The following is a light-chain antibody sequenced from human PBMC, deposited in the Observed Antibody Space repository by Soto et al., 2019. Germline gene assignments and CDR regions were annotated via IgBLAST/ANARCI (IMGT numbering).Light chain of an antibody. V-gene: IGKV3-15*01. CDR1: QSVSSN. J-gene: IGKJ2*01. CDR3: QQYNNWPYT. CDR2: AAS. Sequence: PATLSVSPGERGTLSCRASQSVSSNLAWYQQKPGQAPRLLIYAASARATGIPARFSGSGSGTDFTLTISSLQSEDFAVYYCQQYNNWPYTFGQGTKVDIK.